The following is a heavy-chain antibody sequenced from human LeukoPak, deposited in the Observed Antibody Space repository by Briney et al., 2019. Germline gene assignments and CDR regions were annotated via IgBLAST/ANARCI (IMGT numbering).Heavy chain of an antibody. CDR3: ARDLRNFNPFDI. Sequence: GGSLRLSCAASGFSVSSNYMSWVRQAPGKGLEWVSVIYSDGTTKYADSVKGRFTFSRDSSENTLYLQMNSLRAEDTAVYYCARDLRNFNPFDIWGQGTMVTVSS. D-gene: IGHD3-9*01. CDR2: IYSDGTT. V-gene: IGHV3-53*01. CDR1: GFSVSSNY. J-gene: IGHJ3*02.